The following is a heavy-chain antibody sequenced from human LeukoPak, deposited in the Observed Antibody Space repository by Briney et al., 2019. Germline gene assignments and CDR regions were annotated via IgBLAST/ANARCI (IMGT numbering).Heavy chain of an antibody. CDR1: GGSISSSSYY. CDR3: ARDMFRRRVTGTPYNWFDP. Sequence: SETLSLTCTVSGGSISSSSYYWGWIRQPPGKGLEWIGSIYYSGSTNYNPSLKSRVTISVDTSKNQFSLKLSSVTAADTAVYYCARDMFRRRVTGTPYNWFDPWGQGTLVTVSS. CDR2: IYYSGST. J-gene: IGHJ5*02. V-gene: IGHV4-39*07. D-gene: IGHD1-20*01.